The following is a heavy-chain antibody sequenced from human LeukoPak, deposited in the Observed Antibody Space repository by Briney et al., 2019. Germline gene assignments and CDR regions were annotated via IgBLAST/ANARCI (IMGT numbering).Heavy chain of an antibody. D-gene: IGHD1-7*01. CDR3: AKNGGWNYANWFDP. J-gene: IGHJ5*02. Sequence: PGGSLRLSCAASGFTFSSYGMHWVRQAPGKGLEWVAVISYDGSNKYYADSVKGRFTISRDNSKNTLYLQMNSLRAEDTAVYYCAKNGGWNYANWFDPWGQGTLVTVSS. V-gene: IGHV3-30*18. CDR2: ISYDGSNK. CDR1: GFTFSSYG.